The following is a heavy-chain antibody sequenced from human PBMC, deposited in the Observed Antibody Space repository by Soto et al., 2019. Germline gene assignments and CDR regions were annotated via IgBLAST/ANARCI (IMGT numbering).Heavy chain of an antibody. D-gene: IGHD1-1*01. Sequence: SETLSLTCTVSGASISGLYWSWIRKSAGKGLEWIGRIYATGTTDYNPSLKSRVMMSVDTSKKQFSLRLRSVTAADTAVYYCVRDGTKTLRDWFDPWGQGISVTVSS. CDR2: IYATGTT. V-gene: IGHV4-4*07. J-gene: IGHJ5*02. CDR3: VRDGTKTLRDWFDP. CDR1: GASISGLY.